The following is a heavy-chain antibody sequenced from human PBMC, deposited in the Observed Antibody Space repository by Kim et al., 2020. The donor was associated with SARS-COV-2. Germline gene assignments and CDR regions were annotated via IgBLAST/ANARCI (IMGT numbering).Heavy chain of an antibody. CDR3: ARASGYSYGYVDY. V-gene: IGHV3-33*01. D-gene: IGHD5-18*01. CDR1: GFTFSNYG. Sequence: GGSLRLSCAASGFTFSNYGMHWVRQAPGKGLEGVAVIWYDGSSKYYADSVKGRFTISRDNSKNTLYLQMNSLRAEDTAVYYCARASGYSYGYVDYWGQGTLVTVSS. J-gene: IGHJ4*02. CDR2: IWYDGSSK.